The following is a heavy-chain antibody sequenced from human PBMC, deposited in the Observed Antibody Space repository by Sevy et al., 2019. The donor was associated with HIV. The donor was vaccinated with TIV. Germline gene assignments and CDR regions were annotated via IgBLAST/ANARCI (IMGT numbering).Heavy chain of an antibody. V-gene: IGHV1-2*02. Sequence: ASVKVSCKASGYTFTGYYMHWVRQAPGQGLEWMGWINPNSGGTNYAQKFQGRVTMTRDTSISPAYMELSRLRSDDTAVYYCARAGSGYCSGGSCYYYYYYYGMDVWGQGTTVTVSS. CDR2: INPNSGGT. CDR1: GYTFTGYY. J-gene: IGHJ6*02. D-gene: IGHD2-15*01. CDR3: ARAGSGYCSGGSCYYYYYYYGMDV.